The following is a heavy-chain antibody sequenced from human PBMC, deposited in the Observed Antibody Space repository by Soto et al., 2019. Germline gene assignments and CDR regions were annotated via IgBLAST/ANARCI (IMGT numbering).Heavy chain of an antibody. J-gene: IGHJ6*02. Sequence: TLSLTCTVSGGSISSYSWSWTRQPPGKGLEWIGYIYHSGSTYYNPSLKSRVTISVDRSKNQFSLKLSSVTAADTAVYYCARVPDVWGQGTTVTV. CDR3: ARVPDV. CDR1: GGSISSYS. V-gene: IGHV4-30-2*01. CDR2: IYHSGST.